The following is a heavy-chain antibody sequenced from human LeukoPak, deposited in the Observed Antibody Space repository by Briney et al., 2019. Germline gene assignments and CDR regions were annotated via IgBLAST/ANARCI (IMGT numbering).Heavy chain of an antibody. V-gene: IGHV4-39*01. J-gene: IGHJ1*01. CDR3: AASSYDSSGPHGS. CDR2: ICFSGST. Sequence: SETLSLTCTVSGDSISPSSYYWGWIRQPPGKGLDWIGSICFSGSTYYNPSLKSQVTISMDTSKNQFSLKLSSVTAADTAFYYCAASSYDSSGPHGSWGQGILVTVSS. D-gene: IGHD3-22*01. CDR1: GDSISPSSYY.